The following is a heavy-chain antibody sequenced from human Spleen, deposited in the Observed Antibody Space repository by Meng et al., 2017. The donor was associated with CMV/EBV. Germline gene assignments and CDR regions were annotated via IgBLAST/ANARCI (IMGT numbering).Heavy chain of an antibody. CDR3: ARRIQLWLPFDY. CDR2: IYWNDDK. Sequence: CTFSGFSLSTSGVGVGWIRQPPGKALEWLALIYWNDDKRYSPSLKSRLTITKDTSKNQVVLTMTNMDPVDTATYYCARRIQLWLPFDYWGQGTLVTVSS. J-gene: IGHJ4*02. V-gene: IGHV2-5*01. CDR1: GFSLSTSGVG. D-gene: IGHD5-18*01.